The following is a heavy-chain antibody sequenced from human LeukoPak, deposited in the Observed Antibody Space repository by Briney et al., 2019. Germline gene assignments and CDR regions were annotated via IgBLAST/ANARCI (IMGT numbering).Heavy chain of an antibody. CDR1: GFTFSNAW. V-gene: IGHV3-7*03. Sequence: GGSLRLSCAASGFTFSNAWMSWVRQAPGKGLEWLANIKQDGSDTHYVDSVKGRFTISRDNSKNSLYLQMNSLRADDTAVYYCARDFSATAGLDVWGQGTTVTVSS. J-gene: IGHJ6*02. CDR3: ARDFSATAGLDV. D-gene: IGHD1-26*01. CDR2: IKQDGSDT.